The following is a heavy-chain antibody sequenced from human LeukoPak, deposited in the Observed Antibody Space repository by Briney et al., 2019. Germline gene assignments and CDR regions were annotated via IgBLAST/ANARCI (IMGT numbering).Heavy chain of an antibody. CDR1: GGSFSGYY. V-gene: IGHV4-34*01. D-gene: IGHD3-3*01. Sequence: SETLSLTCAVYGGSFSGYYWSWIRQPPGKGLEWIGEINHSGTTNYNPSLKSRVTISVDTSKNQFSLKLSSVTAADTAVYYCARDHITIFGVSTAYMDVWGKGTTVTVSS. J-gene: IGHJ6*03. CDR3: ARDHITIFGVSTAYMDV. CDR2: INHSGTT.